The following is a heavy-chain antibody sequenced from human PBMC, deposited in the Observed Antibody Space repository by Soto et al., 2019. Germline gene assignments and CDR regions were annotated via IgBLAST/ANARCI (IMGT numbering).Heavy chain of an antibody. CDR2: INHSGST. D-gene: IGHD4-17*01. CDR3: ARRTVTLRGLDY. J-gene: IGHJ4*02. V-gene: IGHV4-34*01. Sequence: QVQLQQWGAGLLKPSETLSLTCAVYGGSFSGYYWGWIRQPPGKGLEWIGEINHSGSTNYNPSLKSRVTISVDTSKNQFSLKLSSVTAADTAVYYCARRTVTLRGLDYWGQGTLVTVSS. CDR1: GGSFSGYY.